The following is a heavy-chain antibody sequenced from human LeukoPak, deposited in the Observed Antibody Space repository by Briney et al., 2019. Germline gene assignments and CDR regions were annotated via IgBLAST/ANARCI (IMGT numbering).Heavy chain of an antibody. J-gene: IGHJ6*02. V-gene: IGHV3-7*01. Sequence: PGGSLRLSCAASGFTFSSYWMSWVRQAPGKGLEWVANIKQDGSEKYYVDSVKGRFTISRDNAKNSLYLQMNSLRAEDTAVYYCARAGLTYYYYYGMDVWGQGTTVTVSS. CDR2: IKQDGSEK. CDR3: ARAGLTYYYYYGMDV. CDR1: GFTFSSYW.